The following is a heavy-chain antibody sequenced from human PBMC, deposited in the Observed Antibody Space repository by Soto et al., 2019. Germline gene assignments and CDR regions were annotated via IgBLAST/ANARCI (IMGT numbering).Heavy chain of an antibody. Sequence: SGPTLVNPTQTLTLTCTFSGLSLSTSGVAVGWIRQPPGKALEWLALIYWDDDKRYSPSLKSRLTITKDTSKNQVVLTMTNMDPVDTATYYCAHRLARGATGLYFQHWGQGTQVTVYS. CDR1: GLSLSTSGVA. CDR3: AHRLARGATGLYFQH. V-gene: IGHV2-5*02. D-gene: IGHD3-9*01. J-gene: IGHJ1*01. CDR2: IYWDDDK.